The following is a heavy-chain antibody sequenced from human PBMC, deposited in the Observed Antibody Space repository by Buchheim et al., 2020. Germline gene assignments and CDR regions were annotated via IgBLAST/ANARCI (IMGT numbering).Heavy chain of an antibody. CDR3: ARNQGTGGYRNYYYYGMDV. CDR1: GGSISSGSYY. J-gene: IGHJ6*02. V-gene: IGHV4-61*02. Sequence: QVQLQESGPGLVKPSQTLSLTCTVSGGSISSGSYYWSWIRQPAGKGLEWIGRIYTSGSTNYNPSLKSRVTISVDTSKNQFSLKLSSVTAADTAVYYCARNQGTGGYRNYYYYGMDVWGQGTT. CDR2: IYTSGST. D-gene: IGHD6-19*01.